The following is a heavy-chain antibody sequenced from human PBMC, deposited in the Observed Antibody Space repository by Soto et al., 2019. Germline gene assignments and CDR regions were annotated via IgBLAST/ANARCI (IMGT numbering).Heavy chain of an antibody. CDR1: GYTLTGCY. CDR2: INPNSGGT. J-gene: IGHJ4*02. V-gene: IGHV1-2*02. CDR3: ARGIVVVTAIRGPFDY. Sequence: GASVKVSCKASGYTLTGCYMHWVRQAPGQGLEWMGWINPNSGGTNYAQKFQGRVTMTRDTSISTAYMELSRLRSDDTAVYYCARGIVVVTAIRGPFDYWGQGTLVTVAS. D-gene: IGHD2-21*02.